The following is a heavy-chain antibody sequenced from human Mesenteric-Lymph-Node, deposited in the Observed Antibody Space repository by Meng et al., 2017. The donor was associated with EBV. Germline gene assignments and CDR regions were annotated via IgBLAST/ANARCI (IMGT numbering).Heavy chain of an antibody. CDR3: AHRPVYYDSSSYYPGAFEL. Sequence: QITLTESGPTLVNPTQTLPLTCTFSGFSFSTSGVGVGWVRQPPGKALEWLALIYWDDDKRYSPSLKSRLTITKDTSKNQVVLTLTNMDPVDTATYYCAHRPVYYDSSSYYPGAFELWGQGTMVTVSS. D-gene: IGHD3-22*01. J-gene: IGHJ3*01. V-gene: IGHV2-5*02. CDR1: GFSFSTSGVG. CDR2: IYWDDDK.